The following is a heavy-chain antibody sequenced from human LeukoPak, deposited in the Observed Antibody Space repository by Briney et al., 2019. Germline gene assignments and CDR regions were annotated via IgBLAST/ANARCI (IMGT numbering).Heavy chain of an antibody. CDR1: GXTFTKYC. Sequence: GESLKVSFEGSGXTFTKYCIGWVRQMPGKGLEWMWIIHPGDSHTWYSPSFQGQVTISADKTISMAYLQWSSLKASDTAMYFCARQPGMTAKSWYFDLWGRGTLVTVSS. J-gene: IGHJ2*01. CDR3: ARQPGMTAKSWYFDL. V-gene: IGHV5-51*01. CDR2: IHPGDSHT. D-gene: IGHD2-2*01.